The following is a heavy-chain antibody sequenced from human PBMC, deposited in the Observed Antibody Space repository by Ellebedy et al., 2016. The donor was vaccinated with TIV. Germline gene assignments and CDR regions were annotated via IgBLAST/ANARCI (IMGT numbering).Heavy chain of an antibody. J-gene: IGHJ4*02. Sequence: GESLKISCAASGFTFSSYAMSWVRQAPGKGLEWLSAISGSGASKYYTDSVKGRFSISRDNSKNTLYLQMNSLRVEDTAIYYCAKAPYSAGWYSGGDYWGQGTLVTVSS. V-gene: IGHV3-23*01. CDR1: GFTFSSYA. D-gene: IGHD6-13*01. CDR3: AKAPYSAGWYSGGDY. CDR2: ISGSGASK.